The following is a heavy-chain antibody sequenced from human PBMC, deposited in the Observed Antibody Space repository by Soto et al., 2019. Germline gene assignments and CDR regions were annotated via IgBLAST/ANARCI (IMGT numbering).Heavy chain of an antibody. CDR2: INPNSGGT. D-gene: IGHD3-3*01. CDR3: ASDWNGYDFWSGSPYYYMDV. V-gene: IGHV1-2*04. J-gene: IGHJ6*03. Sequence: ASVKVSCKASGYTFTGYYMHWVRQAPGQGLERMGWINPNSGGTNYAQKLQGWVTMTRDTSISTAYMELSRLRSDDTAVYYCASDWNGYDFWSGSPYYYMDVWGKGTTVTVSS. CDR1: GYTFTGYY.